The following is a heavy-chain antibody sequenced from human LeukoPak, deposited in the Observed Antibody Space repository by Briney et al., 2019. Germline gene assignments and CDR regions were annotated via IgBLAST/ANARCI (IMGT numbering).Heavy chain of an antibody. CDR2: ISWNSGSI. CDR3: AKAGYSSGWGFDY. CDR1: GFTFDDYA. J-gene: IGHJ4*02. V-gene: IGHV3-9*01. D-gene: IGHD6-19*01. Sequence: PGRALRLSCAASGFTFDDYAMHWVRQAPGKGLEWVSGISWNSGSIGYADSVKGRFTISRDNAKNSLYLQMNSLRAEDTALYYCAKAGYSSGWGFDYWGQGTLVTVSS.